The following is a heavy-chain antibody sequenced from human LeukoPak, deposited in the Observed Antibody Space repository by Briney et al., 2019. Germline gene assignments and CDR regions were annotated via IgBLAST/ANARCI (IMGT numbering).Heavy chain of an antibody. CDR3: ARESRLAAAGTHY. Sequence: SETLSLTCTVSGYSISSGYYWGWIRQPPGKGLEWIGSIYHSGSTYYNPSLKSRVTISVDTSKNQFSLKLSSVAAADTAVYYCARESRLAAAGTHYWAQGTLVTVSS. CDR2: IYHSGST. J-gene: IGHJ4*02. D-gene: IGHD6-13*01. V-gene: IGHV4-38-2*02. CDR1: GYSISSGYY.